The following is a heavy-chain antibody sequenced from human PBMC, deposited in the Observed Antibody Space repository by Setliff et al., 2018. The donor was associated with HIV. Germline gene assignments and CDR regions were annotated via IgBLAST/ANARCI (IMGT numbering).Heavy chain of an antibody. Sequence: ASVKVSCKASGYTFISYHMYWVRQAPGQGLEWMGSINPSGGSTSYAQKFQGRVTMTRDTSTSTVYMELSSLRSEDTAVYYCARVRERVTIFGVVRDFDSWGQGTQVTVSS. J-gene: IGHJ4*02. CDR1: GYTFISYH. V-gene: IGHV1-46*01. D-gene: IGHD3-3*01. CDR2: INPSGGST. CDR3: ARVRERVTIFGVVRDFDS.